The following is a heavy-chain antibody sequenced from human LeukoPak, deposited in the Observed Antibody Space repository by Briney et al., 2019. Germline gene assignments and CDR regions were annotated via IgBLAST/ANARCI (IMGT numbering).Heavy chain of an antibody. CDR1: GYTFTGFY. V-gene: IGHV1-2*02. CDR3: AREASNAFDI. CDR2: INPNSGAT. Sequence: ASVKVSCKASGYTFTGFYMHWVRQAPGQGLEWMGWINPNSGATSYAQNFQGRVTMTRDTSINTAYMDLTRLRSDDTAVYYCAREASNAFDIWGQGTMVTVSS. J-gene: IGHJ3*02.